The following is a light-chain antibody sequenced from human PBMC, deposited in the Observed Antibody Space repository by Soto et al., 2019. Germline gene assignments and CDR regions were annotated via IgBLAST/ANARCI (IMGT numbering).Light chain of an antibody. J-gene: IGKJ5*01. Sequence: ENVLTQSPATLSLSPGERATLSCRASQSVSSNLAWYQQKPGQAPRLLIYDASNRATGIPARFSGSGSGTDFTLTISSLQPEDFALFYCQYHGSSPITFGQGTRLEIK. V-gene: IGKV3D-11*03. CDR1: QSVSSN. CDR2: DAS. CDR3: QYHGSSPIT.